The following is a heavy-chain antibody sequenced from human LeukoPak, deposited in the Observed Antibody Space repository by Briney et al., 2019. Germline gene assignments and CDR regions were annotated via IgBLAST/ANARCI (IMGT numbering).Heavy chain of an antibody. Sequence: GRSLRLSCAASGFTFSSYSMNWVRQAPGKGLEWVSYISSSSSTIYYADSVKGRFTISRDNAKNSLYLQMNSLRAEDTAVYYCVRAYYFDYWGQGTLVTVSS. CDR2: ISSSSSTI. J-gene: IGHJ4*02. V-gene: IGHV3-48*04. CDR1: GFTFSSYS. CDR3: VRAYYFDY.